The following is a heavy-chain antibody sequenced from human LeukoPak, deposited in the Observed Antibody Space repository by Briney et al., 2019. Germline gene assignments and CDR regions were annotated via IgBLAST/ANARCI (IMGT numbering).Heavy chain of an antibody. CDR1: GYSFTSYW. CDR3: ARTNRYCSGGSCYPRGDAFNI. D-gene: IGHD2-15*01. Sequence: GESLKISCKGSGYSFTSYWIGWVRQMPGKGLEWMGIIYPGDSDTRYSPSFQGQVTISADKSISTAYLQWSSLKASDTAMYYCARTNRYCSGGSCYPRGDAFNIWGQGTMVTVSS. V-gene: IGHV5-51*01. CDR2: IYPGDSDT. J-gene: IGHJ3*02.